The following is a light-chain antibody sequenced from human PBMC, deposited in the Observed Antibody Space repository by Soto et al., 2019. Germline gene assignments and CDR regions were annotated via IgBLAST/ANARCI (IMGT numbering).Light chain of an antibody. CDR3: QQYNKWPPT. CDR1: QNIYSD. Sequence: IVMTQSPATLSVSPGERATLSCRASQNIYSDVAWYQQRPGQAPRLLIYRASTRAPGIPARFSGSGSGTDFTLTISRLQSGDFAVYHCQQYNKWPPTFGQGTKVDIK. CDR2: RAS. J-gene: IGKJ1*01. V-gene: IGKV3-15*01.